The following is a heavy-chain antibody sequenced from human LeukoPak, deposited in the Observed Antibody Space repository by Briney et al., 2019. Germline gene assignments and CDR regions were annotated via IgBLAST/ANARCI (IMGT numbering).Heavy chain of an antibody. J-gene: IGHJ4*02. V-gene: IGHV4-34*01. CDR3: ARGRRKGFNPNFDY. D-gene: IGHD1-14*01. CDR1: GGSFSGYY. Sequence: SETLSLTCAVYGGSFSGYYWSWIRQPPEKGLEWIGEINHSGSTNYNPSLKSRVTISVDTSKNQFSLKLSSVTAADTAVYYCARGRRKGFNPNFDYWGQGTLVTVSS. CDR2: INHSGST.